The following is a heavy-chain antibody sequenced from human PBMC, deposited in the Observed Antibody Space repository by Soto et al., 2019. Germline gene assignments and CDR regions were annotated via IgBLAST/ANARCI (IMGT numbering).Heavy chain of an antibody. CDR3: ARDQISYGSGIIPLYYFDY. CDR1: GDSISSGGYY. V-gene: IGHV4-31*03. J-gene: IGHJ4*02. Sequence: NPSETLSLTCTVSGDSISSGGYYWSWIRQHPGKGLEWIGYIYYSGSTYYNPSLKSRVTISVDTSKNQFSLKLSSVTAADTAVYYCARDQISYGSGIIPLYYFDYWGQGTLVTVSS. CDR2: IYYSGST. D-gene: IGHD3-10*01.